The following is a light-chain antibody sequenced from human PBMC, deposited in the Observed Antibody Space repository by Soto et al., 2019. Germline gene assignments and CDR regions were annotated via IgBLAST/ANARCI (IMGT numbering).Light chain of an antibody. CDR2: ADN. V-gene: IGLV1-40*01. Sequence: QSVLTQPPSISGAPGQRVTISCTGASSNVGPGDAVHWYQHIPGTAPKLLIYADNSRPSGVPHRFSASKSGTSASLAITGLQAEDEADYYCQSFDNGLLAYVFGTGTKLTVL. CDR1: SSNVGPGDA. J-gene: IGLJ1*01. CDR3: QSFDNGLLAYV.